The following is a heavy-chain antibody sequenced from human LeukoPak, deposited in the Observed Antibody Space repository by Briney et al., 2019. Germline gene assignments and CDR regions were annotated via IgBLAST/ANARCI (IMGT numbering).Heavy chain of an antibody. D-gene: IGHD3-3*01. CDR2: IWFDGSEK. CDR3: ARDREGWSGYYKVFEY. CDR1: GFEFGVYG. Sequence: GGSLGLSCVASGFEFGVYGMNWVRQAPGKGLEWVAVIWFDGSEKRYGDSVKGRFTISRDNSNNTIFLQMNSLRVEDTAVYYCARDREGWSGYYKVFEYWGQGALVTVS. V-gene: IGHV3-33*01. J-gene: IGHJ4*02.